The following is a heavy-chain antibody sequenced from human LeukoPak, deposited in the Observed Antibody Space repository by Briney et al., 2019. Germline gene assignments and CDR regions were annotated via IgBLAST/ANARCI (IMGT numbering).Heavy chain of an antibody. V-gene: IGHV4-61*05. CDR2: IYYSGST. D-gene: IGHD7-27*01. Sequence: SETLSLTCTVSGGSISSSSYYWGWIRQPPGKGLEWIGYIYYSGSTNYNPSLKSRVTISVDTSKNQFSLKLSSVTAADTAVYYCARVRLGSNWFDPWGQGTLVTVSS. CDR3: ARVRLGSNWFDP. CDR1: GGSISSSSYY. J-gene: IGHJ5*02.